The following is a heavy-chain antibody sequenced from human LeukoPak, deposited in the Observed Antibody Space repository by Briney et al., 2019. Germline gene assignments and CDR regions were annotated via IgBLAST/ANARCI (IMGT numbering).Heavy chain of an antibody. Sequence: GGSLRLSCAAAGFTFSTYAMSWVRQAPGKRKEWVSTVSGSGDDSYYADSVKGRFTISRDNSKKTLYLEMNSLRADDTAIYYCANDAIGGACSSSGCYFDYWGQGSLVTVSS. V-gene: IGHV3-23*01. CDR1: GFTFSTYA. D-gene: IGHD2-2*01. CDR3: ANDAIGGACSSSGCYFDY. J-gene: IGHJ4*02. CDR2: VSGSGDDS.